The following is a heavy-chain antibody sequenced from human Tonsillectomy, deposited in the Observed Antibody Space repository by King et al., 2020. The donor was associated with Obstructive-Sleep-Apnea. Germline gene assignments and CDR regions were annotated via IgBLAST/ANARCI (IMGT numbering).Heavy chain of an antibody. CDR1: GDSISTSTYS. J-gene: IGHJ4*02. CDR2: FYYSGST. D-gene: IGHD5/OR15-5a*01. CDR3: ARGLGD. Sequence: QLQESGPGLVKPSETLSLTCTVSGDSISTSTYSWDWIRQPPGKGLEWVGTFYYSGSTYYNPSLRGRVTISVDMSKNHFSLNLSSLTAADTAVYFCARGLGDWGQGVLVTVSS. V-gene: IGHV4-39*07.